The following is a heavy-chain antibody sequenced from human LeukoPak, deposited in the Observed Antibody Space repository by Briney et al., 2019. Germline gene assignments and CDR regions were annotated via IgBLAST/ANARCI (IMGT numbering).Heavy chain of an antibody. Sequence: GGSLRLSCAASGFTFSSYPMYWVRQAPGKGLEWVAVISYDGNNKYYADYVKGRFTISRDNSKNTLYVQMNSLRAEDTAVYYCARDHGNGYFDYWGQGTLVTVSS. J-gene: IGHJ4*02. CDR2: ISYDGNNK. CDR3: ARDHGNGYFDY. V-gene: IGHV3-30-3*01. CDR1: GFTFSSYP. D-gene: IGHD2-8*01.